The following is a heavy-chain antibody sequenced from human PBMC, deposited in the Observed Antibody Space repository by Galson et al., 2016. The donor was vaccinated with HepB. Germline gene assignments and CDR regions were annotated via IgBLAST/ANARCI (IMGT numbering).Heavy chain of an antibody. CDR1: GFSVSSNY. V-gene: IGHV3-66*01. Sequence: SLRLSCAASGFSVSSNYMSWVRQAPGKGLQWVSVIYSGGKTYYADSVKGRFTLSRDNSKNTVYLQMNSLRVEDTAVYFCTREEGGFLSGYFSCPHNWGHGILVTVSS. D-gene: IGHD3-3*01. CDR3: TREEGGFLSGYFSCPHN. J-gene: IGHJ4*01. CDR2: IYSGGKT.